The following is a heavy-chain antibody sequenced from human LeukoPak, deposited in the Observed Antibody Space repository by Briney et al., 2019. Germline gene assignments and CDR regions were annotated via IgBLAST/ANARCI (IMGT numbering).Heavy chain of an antibody. V-gene: IGHV3-74*01. Sequence: GGSLRLSCAASGFTFTSYWMHWVRHAPGKGLVWVSRINSDGSSTSYADSVKGRFTISRDNAKNTLYLQMNSLRAEDTAVYYCARGGFYSSGGIDHWGQGTLVTVSS. D-gene: IGHD6-19*01. CDR1: GFTFTSYW. CDR3: ARGGFYSSGGIDH. J-gene: IGHJ4*02. CDR2: INSDGSST.